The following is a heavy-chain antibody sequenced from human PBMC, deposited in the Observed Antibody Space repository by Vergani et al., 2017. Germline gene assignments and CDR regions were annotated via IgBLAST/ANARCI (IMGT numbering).Heavy chain of an antibody. CDR1: GFTFSSYG. CDR3: AKEPCAYGDFDYFDY. CDR2: IRYDGSYK. D-gene: IGHD4-17*01. J-gene: IGHJ4*02. V-gene: IGHV3-30*02. Sequence: QVQLVESGGGVVQPGRSLRLSCAASGFTFSSYGMHWVRQAPGKGLEWVTFIRYDGSYKYYADSVKGRFTISRDNSKNTLYLQMNSLRAEDTAVYYCAKEPCAYGDFDYFDYWGQGTLVTVSS.